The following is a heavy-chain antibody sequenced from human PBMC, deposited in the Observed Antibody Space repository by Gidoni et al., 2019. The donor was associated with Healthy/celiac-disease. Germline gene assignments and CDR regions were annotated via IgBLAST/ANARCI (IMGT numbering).Heavy chain of an antibody. V-gene: IGHV4-4*02. J-gene: IGHJ4*02. D-gene: IGHD2-15*01. CDR1: GGSISSSTW. CDR3: ARELLNCSGGSCYSLLDY. Sequence: QVQLQESGPGLVKPSGTLSLTCAVSGGSISSSTWWRWVRPPPGKGLEWIGEIYHSGSTNYNPSLKSRVTISVDKSKNQFSLKLSSVTAADTAVYYCARELLNCSGGSCYSLLDYWGQGTLVTVSS. CDR2: IYHSGST.